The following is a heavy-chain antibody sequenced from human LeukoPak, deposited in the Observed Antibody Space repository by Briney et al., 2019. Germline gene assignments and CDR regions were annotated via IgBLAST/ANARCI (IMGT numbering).Heavy chain of an antibody. CDR2: IRSRSAGGTT. J-gene: IGHJ4*02. D-gene: IGHD2-15*01. CDR3: STGGGTHDY. CDR1: GLTFNNAW. Sequence: GGSLRLSCTASGLTFNNAWMSWVRQAPGKGLEWVGRIRSRSAGGTTDYGAPVKGRFTISRDDSKNTLYLQMDSLKTEDTAVYYCSTGGGTHDYWGQGTLVTVSS. V-gene: IGHV3-15*01.